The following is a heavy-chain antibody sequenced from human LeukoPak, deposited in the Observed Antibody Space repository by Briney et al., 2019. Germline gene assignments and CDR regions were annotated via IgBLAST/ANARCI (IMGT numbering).Heavy chain of an antibody. D-gene: IGHD4-17*01. Sequence: SETLSLTCAVSGGSFSGYYWTWIRQPPGKGLEWVGEINHSGSATYSPSLSSRVTISLDMSEKQFSLKLTTVTAADTAVYDCARGQGTVTTHWGQGTLVTVSS. J-gene: IGHJ4*02. CDR3: ARGQGTVTTH. CDR1: GGSFSGYY. V-gene: IGHV4-34*01. CDR2: INHSGSA.